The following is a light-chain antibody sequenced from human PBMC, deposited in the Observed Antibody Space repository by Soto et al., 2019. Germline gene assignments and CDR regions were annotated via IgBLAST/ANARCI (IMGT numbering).Light chain of an antibody. CDR2: GAS. Sequence: DIQMTHSPSSLSASVGDKVTITCRASQGIRNALAWYQQKPGKAPKRLIYGASTLQSGVPSRFSGSGSATEFTLTITSLQPEDFATYYCVQHDTDPLTFGGGTKVDIK. CDR1: QGIRNA. CDR3: VQHDTDPLT. J-gene: IGKJ4*01. V-gene: IGKV1-17*01.